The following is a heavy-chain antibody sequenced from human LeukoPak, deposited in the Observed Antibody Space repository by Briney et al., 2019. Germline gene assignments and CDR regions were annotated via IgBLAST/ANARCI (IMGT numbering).Heavy chain of an antibody. CDR2: NIPILGIA. J-gene: IGHJ6*03. V-gene: IGHV1-69*02. CDR3: ARVSDYYYMDV. CDR1: GGTFTSYT. Sequence: AVTVSCTASGGTFTSYTISWVRQAPGQGLEWMGRNIPILGIAKYARQFQGRVTITADKSTSTAYMELSSLRSEDTAVYYCARVSDYYYMDVWGKGTTVTVSS.